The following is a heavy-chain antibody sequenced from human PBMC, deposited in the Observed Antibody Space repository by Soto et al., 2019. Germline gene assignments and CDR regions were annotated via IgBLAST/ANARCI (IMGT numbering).Heavy chain of an antibody. Sequence: EVQLVESGGGLVQPGRSLRLSCAASGFTFDDYAMHWVRPAPGKGLEWVSRISWNSGSIGYADSVKGRFTISRDNAKNSLYLQMNSLRAEDTALYYCAKDIYSGGATIGNWGQGTLVTVSS. V-gene: IGHV3-9*01. CDR2: ISWNSGSI. CDR1: GFTFDDYA. CDR3: AKDIYSGGATIGN. J-gene: IGHJ4*02. D-gene: IGHD5-12*01.